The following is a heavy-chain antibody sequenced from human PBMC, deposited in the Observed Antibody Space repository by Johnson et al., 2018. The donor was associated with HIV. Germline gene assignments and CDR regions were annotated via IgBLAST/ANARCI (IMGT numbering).Heavy chain of an antibody. Sequence: VQLVESGGGLIQPGGSLRLSCAASGFTVSSNYMSWVRQAPGKGLEWVSVIYSGGSTYYADSVKGRFTISRDNSKNTLYLQMNSLSAEDTAVYYYARARGTSRSYEDAFDIWGQGTMVTVSS. CDR2: IYSGGST. CDR3: ARARGTSRSYEDAFDI. CDR1: GFTVSSNY. D-gene: IGHD1-26*01. J-gene: IGHJ3*02. V-gene: IGHV3-53*01.